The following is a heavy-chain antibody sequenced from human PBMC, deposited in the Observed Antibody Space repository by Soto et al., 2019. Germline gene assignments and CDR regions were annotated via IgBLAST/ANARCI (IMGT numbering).Heavy chain of an antibody. D-gene: IGHD1-26*01. Sequence: SVKVSCKASGFTFTSSAVQWVRQARGQRLEWIGWIVVGSGNTNYAQKFQERVTITRDMSTSTAYMELSSLRSEDTAVYYCAAARSGSYRGIFDYWGQGTLVTVSS. CDR2: IVVGSGNT. CDR1: GFTFTSSA. CDR3: AAARSGSYRGIFDY. J-gene: IGHJ4*02. V-gene: IGHV1-58*01.